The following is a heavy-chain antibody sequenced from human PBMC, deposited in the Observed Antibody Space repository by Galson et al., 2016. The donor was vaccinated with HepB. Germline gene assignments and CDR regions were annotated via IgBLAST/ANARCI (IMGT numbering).Heavy chain of an antibody. D-gene: IGHD3-16*01. CDR1: GPSIISTNW. CDR2: VYHKGET. Sequence: ETLSLTCAVSGPSIISTNWWTWVRQPPQRGLEWIGEVYHKGETSYNPSLKSRVTISVDTSKNQFSLNLDSVTAADTAIYYCALQLGGNNWFDSWGPGTLVAVSS. CDR3: ALQLGGNNWFDS. V-gene: IGHV4-4*02. J-gene: IGHJ5*01.